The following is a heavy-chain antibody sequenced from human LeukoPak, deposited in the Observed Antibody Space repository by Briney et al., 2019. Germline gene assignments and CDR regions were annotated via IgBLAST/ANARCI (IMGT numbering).Heavy chain of an antibody. J-gene: IGHJ4*02. V-gene: IGHV3-74*01. D-gene: IGHD1-26*01. CDR3: ARATVGATSDFDY. CDR2: INTDGSST. Sequence: GGSLRLSCAASGFTFSNYWMHWVRQAPGKGLVWVSRINTDGSSTSYADSVKGRFTISRDNAKNTLYLQMNSLRAEDTAVYYCARATVGATSDFDYWGQGALVTVSS. CDR1: GFTFSNYW.